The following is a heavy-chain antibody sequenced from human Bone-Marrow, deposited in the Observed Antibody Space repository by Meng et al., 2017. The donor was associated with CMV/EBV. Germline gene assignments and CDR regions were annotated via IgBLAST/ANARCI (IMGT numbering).Heavy chain of an antibody. Sequence: SETLSLTCTVSGGSISSSSYYWGWIRQPPGKGLEWIGSIYYSGSTYYNPSLKSRVTISVDTSKNQFSLKLSSVTAADTAVYYCARGLPLRPAAAGDDPWGQGTLVTVSS. V-gene: IGHV4-39*07. CDR1: GGSISSSSYY. CDR2: IYYSGST. CDR3: ARGLPLRPAAAGDDP. J-gene: IGHJ5*02. D-gene: IGHD6-13*01.